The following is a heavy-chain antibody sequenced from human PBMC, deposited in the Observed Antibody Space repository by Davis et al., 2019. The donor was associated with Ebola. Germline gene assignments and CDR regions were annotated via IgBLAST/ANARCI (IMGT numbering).Heavy chain of an antibody. V-gene: IGHV1-18*04. CDR2: ISAYNGNT. CDR1: GYTFTSYG. Sequence: ASVKVSCKASGYTFTSYGISWVRQAPGQGLEWMGWISAYNGNTNYAQKLQGRVTRTTDTSTSTAYMELRSLRSDDTAVYYCARVVCPDIVVEPAAEGTLPYYYYYMDVWGKGTTVTVSS. CDR3: ARVVCPDIVVEPAAEGTLPYYYYYMDV. D-gene: IGHD2-2*01. J-gene: IGHJ6*03.